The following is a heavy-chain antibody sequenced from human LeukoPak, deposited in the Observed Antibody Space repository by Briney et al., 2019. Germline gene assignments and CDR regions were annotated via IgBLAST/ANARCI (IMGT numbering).Heavy chain of an antibody. D-gene: IGHD2-2*01. V-gene: IGHV1-69*13. J-gene: IGHJ4*02. CDR1: GGTFSSYA. CDR2: IIPIFGTA. CDR3: AAVVPAVMGYFDY. Sequence: SVKVSYKASGGTFSSYALSWVRQAPGQGLEWMGGIIPIFGTANYAQKFQGRVTITADESTSTAYMELSSLRSEDTAVYYCAAVVPAVMGYFDYWGQGTLVTVSS.